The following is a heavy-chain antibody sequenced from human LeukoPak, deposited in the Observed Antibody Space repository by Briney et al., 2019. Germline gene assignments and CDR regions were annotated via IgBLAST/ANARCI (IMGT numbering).Heavy chain of an antibody. D-gene: IGHD3-10*01. CDR2: IWYDGSNK. Sequence: GRALRLSCAASGFTFSSYGMHWGRQAPGKGLEWVAVIWYDGSNKYYADSVKGRFTISRDNSKNTLYLQMNSLRAEDTAVYYCARDLDPGDYYFDYWGQGTLVTVSS. J-gene: IGHJ4*02. CDR3: ARDLDPGDYYFDY. CDR1: GFTFSSYG. V-gene: IGHV3-33*01.